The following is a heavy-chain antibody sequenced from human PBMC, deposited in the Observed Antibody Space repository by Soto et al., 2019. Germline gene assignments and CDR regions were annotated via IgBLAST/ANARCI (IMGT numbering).Heavy chain of an antibody. D-gene: IGHD2-8*01. Sequence: PGGSLRLSCAASGFTFSSYSMNWVRQAPGKGLEWVSSISSSSSYIYYADSVKGRFTISRDNAKNSLYLQMNSLRAEDTAVYYCARRYCTNGVCYGTAHDYWGQGTLVTVSS. CDR1: GFTFSSYS. V-gene: IGHV3-21*01. J-gene: IGHJ4*02. CDR2: ISSSSSYI. CDR3: ARRYCTNGVCYGTAHDY.